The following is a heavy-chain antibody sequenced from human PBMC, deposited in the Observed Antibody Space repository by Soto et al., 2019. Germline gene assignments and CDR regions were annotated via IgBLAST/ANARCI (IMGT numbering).Heavy chain of an antibody. J-gene: IGHJ6*02. CDR3: ARVFDYYGMDV. CDR1: DGSISRSSYY. V-gene: IGHV4-39*01. Sequence: SGTPSLTCTVSDGSISRSSYYWGWIRQPPGKGLEWIGSIYYSGSTYYNPSLKSRVTISVDTSKNQFSLKLSSVTAADTAVYYCARVFDYYGMDVWGQGTTVT. CDR2: IYYSGST.